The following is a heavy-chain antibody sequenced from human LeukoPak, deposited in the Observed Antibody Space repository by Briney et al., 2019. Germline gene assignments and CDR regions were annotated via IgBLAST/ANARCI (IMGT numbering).Heavy chain of an antibody. CDR2: IYYSGST. CDR3: ARVHSGGYDILTGYPQRYYFDH. Sequence: SETLSLTCTVSGGSISSYYWSWIRQPPGKGLEWIGYIYYSGSTNYNPSLKSRVTISVDTSKNQFSLKLSSVTAADTAVYYCARVHSGGYDILTGYPQRYYFDHWGQGTLVTVSS. J-gene: IGHJ4*02. D-gene: IGHD3-9*01. CDR1: GGSISSYY. V-gene: IGHV4-59*01.